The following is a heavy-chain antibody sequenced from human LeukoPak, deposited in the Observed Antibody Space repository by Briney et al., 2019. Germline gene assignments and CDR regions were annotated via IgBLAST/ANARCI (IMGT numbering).Heavy chain of an antibody. J-gene: IGHJ3*02. Sequence: GASVKVSCKASGYTFTSYGISWVRQAPGQGLEWMGWISAYNGNTNYAQELQGRVTMTTDTSTSTAYMELRSLRSEDTAVYYCARDRSLYSSTWYVPRDGFDIWGQGTMVTVSS. V-gene: IGHV1-18*01. D-gene: IGHD6-13*01. CDR2: ISAYNGNT. CDR1: GYTFTSYG. CDR3: ARDRSLYSSTWYVPRDGFDI.